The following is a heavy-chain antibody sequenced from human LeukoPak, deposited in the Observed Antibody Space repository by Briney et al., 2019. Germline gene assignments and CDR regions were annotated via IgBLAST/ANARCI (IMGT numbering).Heavy chain of an antibody. CDR2: ISGSGGST. D-gene: IGHD3-3*01. J-gene: IGHJ5*02. V-gene: IGHV3-23*01. CDR1: GFTFSSYA. Sequence: GGSLRLSCAASGFTFSSYAMSWVRRAPGKGLEWVSAISGSGGSTFYADSVKGRFTISRDNSKNTLYLQMNSLRAEDTAVYYCAGSITIFGVVSNWFDPWGQGTLVTVSS. CDR3: AGSITIFGVVSNWFDP.